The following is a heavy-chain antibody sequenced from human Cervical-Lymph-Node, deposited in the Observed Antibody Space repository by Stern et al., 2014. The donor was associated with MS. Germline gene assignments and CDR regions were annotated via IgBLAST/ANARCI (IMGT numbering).Heavy chain of an antibody. CDR2: LIPMFGTA. J-gene: IGHJ3*02. CDR1: GGTFSSYT. V-gene: IGHV1-69*06. Sequence: HVQLVESGAEVKKPGSSVKVSCKASGGTFSSYTIAWVRQAPGQGLEWMGELIPMFGTAKYAQRFQGRVTITADKSTSTAYMELSSLRSEDTAVYYCARTDYYDSSGYYDDAFDIWGQGTMVTVSS. CDR3: ARTDYYDSSGYYDDAFDI. D-gene: IGHD3-22*01.